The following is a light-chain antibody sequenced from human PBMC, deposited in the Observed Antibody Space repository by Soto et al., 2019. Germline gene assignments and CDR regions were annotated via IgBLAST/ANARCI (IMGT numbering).Light chain of an antibody. CDR2: RND. V-gene: IGLV1-44*01. CDR3: AAWNDSLKGVI. CDR1: NSNIGRNI. J-gene: IGLJ2*01. Sequence: QSVLIQPPSASGTPGQRVTISCSGSNSNIGRNIVNWYQHLPGTAPKLLIYRNDQRASGVPDRFSGSKSGTSASLAISGLQLEDESDFYCAAWNDSLKGVIFGGGTKLPAL.